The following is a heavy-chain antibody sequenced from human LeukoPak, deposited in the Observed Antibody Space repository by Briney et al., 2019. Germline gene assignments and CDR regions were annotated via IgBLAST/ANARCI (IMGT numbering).Heavy chain of an antibody. CDR3: ARDWSSGWYLGFDY. J-gene: IGHJ4*02. CDR2: INPNRGGT. Sequence: ASVKVSCKASGYTFTGYYMQWVRQAPGQGLEWMGWINPNRGGTNYAQKFQGRVTMTRDTYISTDYMELSRLRSDDTAVYYCARDWSSGWYLGFDYWGQGTLVTVSS. CDR1: GYTFTGYY. D-gene: IGHD6-19*01. V-gene: IGHV1-2*02.